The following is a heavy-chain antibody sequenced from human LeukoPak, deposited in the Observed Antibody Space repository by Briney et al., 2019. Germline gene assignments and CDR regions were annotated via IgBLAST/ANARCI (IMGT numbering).Heavy chain of an antibody. CDR3: ARRARAYSHPYDY. CDR2: IYSGTT. V-gene: IGHV3-53*01. CDR1: GFTFSSYS. Sequence: GGSLRLSCAASGFTFSSYSMSWVRQAPGKGLEWVSFIYSGTTHYSDSVKGRFTISRDNSKNTLYLQMNSLRAEDTAVYYCARRARAYSHPYDYWGQGTLVTVSS. D-gene: IGHD4/OR15-4a*01. J-gene: IGHJ4*02.